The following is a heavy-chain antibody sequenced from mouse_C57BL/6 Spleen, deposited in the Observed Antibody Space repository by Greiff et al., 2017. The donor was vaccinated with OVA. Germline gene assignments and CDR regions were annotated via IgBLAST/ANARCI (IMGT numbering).Heavy chain of an antibody. Sequence: QVQLQQPGAELVRPGTSVKLSCKASGYTFTSYWMHWVKQRPGQGLEWIGVIDPSDSYTNYNQKFKGKATLTVETSSSTAYMQLSSLTSEDSAVYYCARMGTAQATFAYWGQGTLVTVSA. CDR2: IDPSDSYT. D-gene: IGHD3-2*02. V-gene: IGHV1-59*01. CDR1: GYTFTSYW. CDR3: ARMGTAQATFAY. J-gene: IGHJ3*01.